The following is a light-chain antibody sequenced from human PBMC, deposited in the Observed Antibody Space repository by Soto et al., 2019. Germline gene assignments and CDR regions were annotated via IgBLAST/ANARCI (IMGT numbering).Light chain of an antibody. CDR2: DVS. V-gene: IGLV2-14*03. CDR1: SSDVGGYNY. J-gene: IGLJ3*02. CDR3: SSYTSRSSWV. Sequence: QSALTQPASVSGSPGQSITISCTGTSSDVGGYNYVSWYQQYPGQAPKLMIYDVSTRPSGVSNLFSGSKSDNTASLTISGLQAEDEADYYCSSYTSRSSWVFGGGTKLTVL.